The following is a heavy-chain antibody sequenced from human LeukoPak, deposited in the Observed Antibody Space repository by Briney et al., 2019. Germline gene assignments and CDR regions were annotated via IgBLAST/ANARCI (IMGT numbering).Heavy chain of an antibody. CDR1: GGSISSGGYY. Sequence: SQTLSLTCTVSGGSISSGGYYWSWIRQHPGKGLEWIGYIYYSGSTYYNPSLKSRVTISVDTSKNQFSLKLSSVTAADTAVYYCARSYCSSTSCSPYYYYYMDVWGKGTTVTVSS. CDR2: IYYSGST. D-gene: IGHD2-2*01. CDR3: ARSYCSSTSCSPYYYYYMDV. V-gene: IGHV4-31*03. J-gene: IGHJ6*03.